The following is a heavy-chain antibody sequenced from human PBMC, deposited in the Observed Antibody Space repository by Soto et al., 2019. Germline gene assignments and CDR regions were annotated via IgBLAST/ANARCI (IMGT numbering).Heavy chain of an antibody. D-gene: IGHD1-26*01. Sequence: QVQLGQSGGEVKKPGASVKVSCKASGYTFTSYGISWVRQAPGQGLEWMGRISAYNGNTNYAQKLQGRVTMTTDTSTSTACMELRSLRSDDTAVYYCARVVGALGHWFDPWGQGTLVTVSS. V-gene: IGHV1-18*01. CDR1: GYTFTSYG. CDR3: ARVVGALGHWFDP. CDR2: ISAYNGNT. J-gene: IGHJ5*02.